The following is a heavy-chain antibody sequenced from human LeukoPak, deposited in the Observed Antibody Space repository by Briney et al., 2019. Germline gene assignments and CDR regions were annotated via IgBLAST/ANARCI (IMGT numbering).Heavy chain of an antibody. D-gene: IGHD2-2*03. J-gene: IGHJ6*02. CDR2: ISAYNGNT. Sequence: GASVKVSCKASGYTFTSYGISWVRQAPGQGLGWMGWISAYNGNTNYAQKLQGRVTMTTDTSTSTAYMELRSLRSDDTAVYYCARDLPEDTVLDIVVVPAAMRRYYYYGMDVWGQGTTVTVSS. CDR3: ARDLPEDTVLDIVVVPAAMRRYYYYGMDV. CDR1: GYTFTSYG. V-gene: IGHV1-18*01.